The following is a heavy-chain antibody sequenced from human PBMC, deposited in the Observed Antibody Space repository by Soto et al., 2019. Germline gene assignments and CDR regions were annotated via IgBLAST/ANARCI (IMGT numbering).Heavy chain of an antibody. J-gene: IGHJ3*02. D-gene: IGHD3-10*01. CDR1: GGSISSGVYY. CDR2: IYYSGST. Sequence: TLSLTCTVSGGSISSGVYYWSWIRHHPGKGLEWIGYIYYSGSTYYNPSLKSRVTISVDTSKNQFSLKLSSVTAADTAVYYCARGLMVRGVMHAFDIWGQGTMVTVSS. V-gene: IGHV4-31*03. CDR3: ARGLMVRGVMHAFDI.